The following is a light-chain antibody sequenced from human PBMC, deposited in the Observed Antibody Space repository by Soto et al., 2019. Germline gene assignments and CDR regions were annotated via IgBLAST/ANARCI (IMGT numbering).Light chain of an antibody. Sequence: QSVLTQPPSVSGAPGERVTISCTGSSSNIGAGYDVQWYQQLPGTAPKLLIYGNSNRPSGVPDRFSGSKSGTSASLAITGLQAEDEADYYCQSYDSSLRGVVFGGGTKVTAL. CDR2: GNS. J-gene: IGLJ2*01. CDR1: SSNIGAGYD. CDR3: QSYDSSLRGVV. V-gene: IGLV1-40*01.